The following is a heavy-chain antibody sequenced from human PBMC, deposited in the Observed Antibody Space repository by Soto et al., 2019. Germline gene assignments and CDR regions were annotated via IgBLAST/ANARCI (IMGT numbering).Heavy chain of an antibody. V-gene: IGHV1-69*13. CDR2: IIPIFGTA. CDR3: ATFRTSYYYFDY. D-gene: IGHD1-26*01. J-gene: IGHJ4*02. Sequence: GASVKVSCKASGGTFSSYAISWVRQAPGQGLEWMGGIIPIFGTANYAQKFQGRVTITADESTSTAYMELSSLRSEDTAVYYCATFRTSYYYFDYWGQGTLVTVSS. CDR1: GGTFSSYA.